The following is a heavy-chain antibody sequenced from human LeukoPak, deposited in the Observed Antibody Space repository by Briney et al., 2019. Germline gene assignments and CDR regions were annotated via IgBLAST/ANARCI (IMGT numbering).Heavy chain of an antibody. V-gene: IGHV4-59*01. D-gene: IGHD6-13*01. Sequence: SEALSLTCTVSGGSISSYYWSWIRQPPGKGLEWIGYIYYSGSTNYNPSLKSRVTISVDTSKNQFSLKLSSVTAADTAVYYCARGMQRGIAPYYYYYMDVWGKGTTVAVSS. J-gene: IGHJ6*03. CDR2: IYYSGST. CDR3: ARGMQRGIAPYYYYYMDV. CDR1: GGSISSYY.